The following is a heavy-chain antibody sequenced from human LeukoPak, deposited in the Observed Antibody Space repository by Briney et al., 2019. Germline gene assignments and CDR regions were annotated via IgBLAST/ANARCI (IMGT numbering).Heavy chain of an antibody. Sequence: PSETLSLTCAVSGGFFSSHYWGWIRQPPGKGLQWIGNIRSTGEKNYNPSLKRRVSISLDTSKSHLSLNLTSVFAADTAIYYCVRRDTGCNYFDYWGQGILVSVSS. D-gene: IGHD5-12*01. V-gene: IGHV4-4*08. CDR1: GGFFSSHY. CDR3: VRRDTGCNYFDY. CDR2: IRSTGEK. J-gene: IGHJ4*02.